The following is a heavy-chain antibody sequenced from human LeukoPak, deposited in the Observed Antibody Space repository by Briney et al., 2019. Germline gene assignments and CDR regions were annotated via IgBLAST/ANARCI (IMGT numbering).Heavy chain of an antibody. CDR1: GGTFSSYA. J-gene: IGHJ5*02. CDR2: IIPIFGTA. CDR3: ATDLTTMVRGVKSYWFDP. V-gene: IGHV1-69*06. Sequence: SVKVSCKASGGTFSSYAISWVRQAPGQGLEWMGGIIPIFGTANYAQKFQGRVTMTEDTSTDTAYMELSSLRSEDTAVYYCATDLTTMVRGVKSYWFDPWGQGTLVTVSS. D-gene: IGHD3-10*01.